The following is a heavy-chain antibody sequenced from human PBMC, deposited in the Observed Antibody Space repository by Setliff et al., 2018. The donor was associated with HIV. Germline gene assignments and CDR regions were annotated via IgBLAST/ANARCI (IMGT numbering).Heavy chain of an antibody. D-gene: IGHD2-15*01. CDR2: INHSANT. Sequence: TSETLSLTCSVSGGSINRGNYYWTWIWQSAGKGLEWIGEINHSANTNYSPSLKSRVTISVDTSKNQFSLKLNSVTAADTAVYYCARSSLHCGGGSCYSTWFDPWGQGTLVTVSS. CDR1: GGSINRGNYY. J-gene: IGHJ5*02. CDR3: ARSSLHCGGGSCYSTWFDP. V-gene: IGHV4-61*10.